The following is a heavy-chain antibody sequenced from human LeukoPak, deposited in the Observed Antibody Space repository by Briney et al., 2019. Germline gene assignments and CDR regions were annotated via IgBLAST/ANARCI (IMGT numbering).Heavy chain of an antibody. CDR1: GFTFSMAS. D-gene: IGHD3-22*01. CDR2: ISGSGGST. V-gene: IGHV3-23*01. CDR3: ATKRPPHYYDSSGYSGYMDV. Sequence: PGGSLRLSCAASGFTFSMASMHWVRQAPGKGLEWVSAISGSGGSTYYADSVKGRFTISRDNSKNTLYLQMNSLRAEDTAVYYCATKRPPHYYDSSGYSGYMDVWGKGTTVTVSS. J-gene: IGHJ6*03.